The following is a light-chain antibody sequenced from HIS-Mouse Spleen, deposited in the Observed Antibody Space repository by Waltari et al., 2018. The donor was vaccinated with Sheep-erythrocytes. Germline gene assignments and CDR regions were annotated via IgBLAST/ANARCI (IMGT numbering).Light chain of an antibody. V-gene: IGLV2-8*01. CDR2: EVS. CDR3: SSYAGSNNYV. J-gene: IGLJ1*01. Sequence: QSALPQPPSASGSPGQSVTISCTGTSSDVGGYNSVSWYQQHPGKAPKLMSYEVSKRPSGVPDRFSGSKSGNKASLTVSGLQAEDEADYYCSSYAGSNNYVFGTGTKVTVL. CDR1: SSDVGGYNS.